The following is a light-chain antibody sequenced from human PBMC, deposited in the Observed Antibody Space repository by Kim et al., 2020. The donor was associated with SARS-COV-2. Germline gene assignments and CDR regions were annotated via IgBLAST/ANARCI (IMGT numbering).Light chain of an antibody. CDR1: QSLLHSNGYNY. J-gene: IGKJ4*01. CDR3: MQVLQTPS. V-gene: IGKV2-28*01. CDR2: LGS. Sequence: IVMTQSPLSLPVTPGEPVSISCRSSQSLLHSNGYNYLDWYLQKPGQSPQLLISLGSNRASGVPDRFSGSGSGTDFTLKISRVEAEDVGLYFCMQVLQTPSFGGGTKVDIK.